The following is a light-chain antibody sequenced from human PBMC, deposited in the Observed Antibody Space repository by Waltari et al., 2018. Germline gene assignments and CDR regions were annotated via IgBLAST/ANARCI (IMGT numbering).Light chain of an antibody. Sequence: SYELTQPPSVSVSPGPTARHTCSSDALSKQFVYWYQRKAGQAHGLVLYKADERPAGIPERLSGSSSGKTVTLTISGVQAEDEADYYCQSSDRGGYVVFGGGTKLTVL. V-gene: IGLV3-25*03. CDR2: KAD. CDR1: ALSKQF. CDR3: QSSDRGGYVV. J-gene: IGLJ2*01.